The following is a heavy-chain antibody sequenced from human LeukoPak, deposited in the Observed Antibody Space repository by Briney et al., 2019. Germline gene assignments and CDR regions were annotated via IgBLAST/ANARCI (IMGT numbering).Heavy chain of an antibody. CDR2: INHSGST. V-gene: IGHV4-34*01. J-gene: IGHJ4*02. Sequence: PSETLSLTCAVYGGSFSGYYWSWIRQPPGKGLEWIGEINHSGSTKYNPSLTSRVTISVDTSKNQFSLKLTSVTAADTAVYYCVRSGYSFLVDYWGQGTLVTVSS. CDR3: VRSGYSFLVDY. D-gene: IGHD5-18*01. CDR1: GGSFSGYY.